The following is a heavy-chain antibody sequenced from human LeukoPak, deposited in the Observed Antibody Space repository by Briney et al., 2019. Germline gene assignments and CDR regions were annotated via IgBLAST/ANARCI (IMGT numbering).Heavy chain of an antibody. CDR3: ARQQLVPPNYYYGMDV. D-gene: IGHD6-13*01. CDR1: GFTFSSYP. CDR2: ISSSSSYI. J-gene: IGHJ6*02. Sequence: GGSLRLSCAASGFTFSSYPMSWVRQAPGKGLEWVSSISSSSSYIYYADSVKGRFTISRDNAKNSLYLQMNSLRAEDTAVYYCARQQLVPPNYYYGMDVWGQGTTVTVSS. V-gene: IGHV3-21*01.